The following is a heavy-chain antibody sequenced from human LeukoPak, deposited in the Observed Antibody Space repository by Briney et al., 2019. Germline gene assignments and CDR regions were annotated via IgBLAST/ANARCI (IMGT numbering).Heavy chain of an antibody. CDR1: GGSFSGFY. CDR2: INHSGST. D-gene: IGHD3-3*01. J-gene: IGHJ5*02. CDR3: ARDPTIRFLEWPREVRSWFDP. V-gene: IGHV4-34*01. Sequence: SETLSLTCAVYGGSFSGFYGSWIRQPPGKGLEWIGEINHSGSTNYNPSLKSRVTISVDTSKNQFSLKLSSVTAGDTAVYYCARDPTIRFLEWPREVRSWFDPWGQGALVTVSS.